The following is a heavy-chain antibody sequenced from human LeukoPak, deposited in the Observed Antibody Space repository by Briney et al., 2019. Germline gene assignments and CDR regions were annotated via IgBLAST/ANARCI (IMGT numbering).Heavy chain of an antibody. CDR3: ARDRSFRGVSDY. CDR1: GYTFTSYY. J-gene: IGHJ4*02. V-gene: IGHV1-2*02. CDR2: INPNSGGT. Sequence: ASVKVSCKASGYTFTSYYMHWVRQAPGQGLEWMGWINPNSGGTNYAQKFQGRVTMTRDTSISTAYMELSRLRSDDTAVYYCARDRSFRGVSDYWGQGTLVTVSS. D-gene: IGHD3-10*01.